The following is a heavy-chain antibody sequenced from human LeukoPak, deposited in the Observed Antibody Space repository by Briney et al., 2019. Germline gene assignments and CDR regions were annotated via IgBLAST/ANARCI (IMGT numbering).Heavy chain of an antibody. V-gene: IGHV1-8*01. D-gene: IGHD1-26*01. CDR1: GYTFTSYY. J-gene: IGHJ4*02. Sequence: ASVPVSCKDSGYTFTSYYINWVRQAPGQGLEWMGWMNPNRGNTGYVQQFQARVTMTRNTSISTAYMELSSLRSEHTAGYYCARGRRGSSDVGYWGQGTLVTVS. CDR2: MNPNRGNT. CDR3: ARGRRGSSDVGY.